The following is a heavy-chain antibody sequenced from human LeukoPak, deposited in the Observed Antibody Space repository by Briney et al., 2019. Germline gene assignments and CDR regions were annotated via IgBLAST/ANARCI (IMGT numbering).Heavy chain of an antibody. Sequence: GGSVRLSCAASGFPFSTYSMNWVSQARGKGREWVSYISRSSGNIYYADSVKGRFTISRDNAKNSLYLEMNSLRAEDTAAYVLASRSAFGDHYYMDVWGKGTTVTVSS. J-gene: IGHJ6*03. CDR3: ASRSAFGDHYYMDV. V-gene: IGHV3-48*04. CDR1: GFPFSTYS. CDR2: ISRSSGNI. D-gene: IGHD3-16*01.